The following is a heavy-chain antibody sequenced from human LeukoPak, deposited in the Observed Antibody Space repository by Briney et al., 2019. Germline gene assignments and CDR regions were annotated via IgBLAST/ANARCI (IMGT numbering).Heavy chain of an antibody. V-gene: IGHV4-39*07. D-gene: IGHD3-10*01. J-gene: IGHJ4*02. CDR2: IYYDGST. Sequence: SETLSLTCTVSGGPVGSSSYYWGWIRQPPGKGLEWIGTIYYDGSTYYNPSLKSRVTISVDTSKNQFSLKLSSVTAADTAVYYCARAYGSGSLTFDYWGQGTLVTVSS. CDR3: ARAYGSGSLTFDY. CDR1: GGPVGSSSYY.